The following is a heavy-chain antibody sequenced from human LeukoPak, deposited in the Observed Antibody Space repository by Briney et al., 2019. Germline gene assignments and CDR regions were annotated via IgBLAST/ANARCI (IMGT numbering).Heavy chain of an antibody. CDR2: FDPEDGET. CDR3: ATVRAPFDY. CDR1: GYTFTGYY. J-gene: IGHJ4*02. V-gene: IGHV1-24*01. Sequence: GASVKVSCKASGYTFTGYYMHWVRQAPGKGLEWMGGFDPEDGETIYAQKFQGRVTMTEDTSTDTAYMELSSLRSEDTAVYYCATVRAPFDYWGQGTLVTVSS. D-gene: IGHD1-26*01.